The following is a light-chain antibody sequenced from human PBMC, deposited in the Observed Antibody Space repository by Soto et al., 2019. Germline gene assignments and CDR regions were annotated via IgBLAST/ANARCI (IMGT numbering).Light chain of an antibody. J-gene: IGLJ3*02. V-gene: IGLV2-8*01. CDR2: EVT. CDR3: TSYVGNDIWV. Sequence: QSALTQPPSASGSPGQSVTISCTGTSSDVGAYKYVSWYQQYPGKAPKLMIYEVTKRPSGVPDRFSGSKSGNTASLTVSGIQAEYEADYYCTSYVGNDIWVFGGGTKLTVL. CDR1: SSDVGAYKY.